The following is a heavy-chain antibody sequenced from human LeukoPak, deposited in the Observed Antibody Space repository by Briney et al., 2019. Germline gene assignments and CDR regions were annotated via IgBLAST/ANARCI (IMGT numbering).Heavy chain of an antibody. CDR2: INAGNGNT. Sequence: ASVKVSCKASGYTFTSYAMHWVRQAPGQRLEWMGWINAGNGNTKYSQKFQGRVTITRDTSASTAYMELSSLRSEDTAVYYCARDEKGGYYPNPYQHWGQGTLVTVSS. V-gene: IGHV1-3*01. J-gene: IGHJ1*01. CDR1: GYTFTSYA. D-gene: IGHD3-22*01. CDR3: ARDEKGGYYPNPYQH.